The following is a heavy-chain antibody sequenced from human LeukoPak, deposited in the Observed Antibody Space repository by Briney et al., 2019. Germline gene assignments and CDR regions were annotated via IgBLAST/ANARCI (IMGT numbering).Heavy chain of an antibody. Sequence: PGGSLRLSCAVSGFTFTSYAMSWVRQAPGKGLEWVSGISASGGGTTYYTDSVKGRFTISRDNSKNTLYLQMNSLRAEDTAVYYCAKNPARLVGATIVAFDIWGQGTMVTVSS. D-gene: IGHD1-26*01. J-gene: IGHJ3*02. CDR2: ISASGGGTT. CDR3: AKNPARLVGATIVAFDI. CDR1: GFTFTSYA. V-gene: IGHV3-23*01.